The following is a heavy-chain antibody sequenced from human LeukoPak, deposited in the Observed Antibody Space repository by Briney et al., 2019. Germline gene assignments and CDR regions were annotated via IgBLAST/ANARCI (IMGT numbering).Heavy chain of an antibody. D-gene: IGHD3-10*01. V-gene: IGHV1-18*01. J-gene: IGHJ4*02. CDR3: ARATLVRGVIRSYFDY. Sequence: GASVKVSCKASGYTFTSYGISWVRQAPGQGLEWMGWISAYNGNTKYAQKLQGRVTVTTDTSTSTAYMELRSLRSDDTAVYYCARATLVRGVIRSYFDYWGQGTLVTVSS. CDR2: ISAYNGNT. CDR1: GYTFTSYG.